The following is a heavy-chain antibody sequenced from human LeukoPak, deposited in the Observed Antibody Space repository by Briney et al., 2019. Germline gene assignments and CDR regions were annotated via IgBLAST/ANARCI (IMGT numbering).Heavy chain of an antibody. V-gene: IGHV3-30*03. CDR3: ARDTYYYGSGSYSGYFDY. CDR2: ISYDGSNK. D-gene: IGHD3-10*01. Sequence: GGSLRLSCAASGFTFSSYWMSWVRQAPGKGLEWVAVISYDGSNKYYADSVKGRFTISRDNSKNTLYLQMNSLRAEDTAVYYCARDTYYYGSGSYSGYFDYWGQGTLVTVSS. CDR1: GFTFSSYW. J-gene: IGHJ4*02.